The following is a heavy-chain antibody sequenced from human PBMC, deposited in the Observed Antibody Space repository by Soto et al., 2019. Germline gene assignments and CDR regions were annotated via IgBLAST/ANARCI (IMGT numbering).Heavy chain of an antibody. Sequence: SETLALTCTVSGGSISTYYWSWIRQPPGKGLEWIGFIYTTSITNYNPSLKSRVTISIDTSKNQFSLKLTSVTAADTAVYYCASDFGAGWYYFDYWGHGTLVTVS. D-gene: IGHD6-19*01. CDR3: ASDFGAGWYYFDY. CDR1: GGSISTYY. J-gene: IGHJ4*01. V-gene: IGHV4-59*01. CDR2: IYTTSIT.